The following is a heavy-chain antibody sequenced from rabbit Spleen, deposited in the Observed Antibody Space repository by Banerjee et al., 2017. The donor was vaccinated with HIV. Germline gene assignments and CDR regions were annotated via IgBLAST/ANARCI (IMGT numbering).Heavy chain of an antibody. D-gene: IGHD2-1*01. J-gene: IGHJ4*01. CDR1: GVSFSFCSY. V-gene: IGHV1S45*01. CDR3: ARWVCDDYDRYYYGL. CDR2: INTITGKT. Sequence: QEQLVESGGGLVKPGGSLTLTCTASGVSFSFCSYMCWVRQAPGRGLEWIACINTITGKTVYASWAKGRFSISRTSSTTETLQETSLTAADTATYFCARWVCDDYDRYYYGLWGPGTLVTVS.